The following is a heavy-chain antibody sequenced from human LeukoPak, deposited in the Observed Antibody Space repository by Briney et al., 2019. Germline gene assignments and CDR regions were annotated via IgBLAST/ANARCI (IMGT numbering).Heavy chain of an antibody. Sequence: SETLSLTCTVSGSSISSYYWSWIRQPPGKGLEWIGYIYYSGSTNYNPSLKSRVTISVDTSKNQFSLKLSSVTAADTAVYYCARSASYDILTGREIGAFDIWGQGTMVTVSS. D-gene: IGHD3-9*01. V-gene: IGHV4-59*01. CDR1: GSSISSYY. J-gene: IGHJ3*02. CDR2: IYYSGST. CDR3: ARSASYDILTGREIGAFDI.